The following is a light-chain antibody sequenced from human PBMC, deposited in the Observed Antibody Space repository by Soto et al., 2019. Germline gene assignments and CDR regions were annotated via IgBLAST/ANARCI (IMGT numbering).Light chain of an antibody. CDR3: SSYAANNNLRV. CDR2: EVT. Sequence: QSALTQPASVSGSPGQSITISCTGTSSDVGAHNYISWYQQYPGKAPKLLIYEVTKRPSGVPDRFSGSKSGDTASLTVSGLQAEDEADYYRSSYAANNNLRVFGTGTK. V-gene: IGLV2-8*01. CDR1: SSDVGAHNY. J-gene: IGLJ1*01.